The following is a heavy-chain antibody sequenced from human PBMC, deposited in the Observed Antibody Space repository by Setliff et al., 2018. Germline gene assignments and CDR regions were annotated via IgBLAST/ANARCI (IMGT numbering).Heavy chain of an antibody. Sequence: LSLTCNVSGGSINSRSYYWGWIRQPPGKGLEWIAMISYGGNTYYNPSLKRRVTISVDTSNDQFPLNLNSVTAADTAVYFCARRADYSRSWSYYFDCWGQGTLVTVSS. CDR3: ARRADYSRSWSYYFDC. CDR2: ISYGGNT. D-gene: IGHD6-13*01. J-gene: IGHJ4*02. V-gene: IGHV4-39*01. CDR1: GGSINSRSYY.